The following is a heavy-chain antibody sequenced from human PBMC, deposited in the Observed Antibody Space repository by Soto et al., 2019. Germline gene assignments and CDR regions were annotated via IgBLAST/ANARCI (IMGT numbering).Heavy chain of an antibody. D-gene: IGHD6-13*01. CDR1: GFPFSGYS. V-gene: IGHV3-23*01. CDR3: AKSRVDSWPTYFFDL. J-gene: IGHJ4*01. Sequence: EVQLLESGGGLVQPAGSLTLSCAASGFPFSGYSLSWVRQTPGTGLEWVAGISGTGYSRYHADSVMGRFSISRDNFKCTLYLVLSRLRAEDTAFDYCAKSRVDSWPTYFFDLWCHGTLVTVSS. CDR2: ISGTGYSR.